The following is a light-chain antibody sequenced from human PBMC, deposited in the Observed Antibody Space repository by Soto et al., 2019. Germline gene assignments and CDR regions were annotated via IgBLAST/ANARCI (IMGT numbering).Light chain of an antibody. CDR2: AAS. CDR1: QSISSY. J-gene: IGKJ1*01. CDR3: QQSYSTPWT. V-gene: IGKV1-39*01. Sequence: DIQMTQSPSSLSASVGDRVTITCRASQSISSYLNWYQQKPGKAPKLLIYAASRLQSGVPSRFSGCGSGTDFTLTISSLQPEDFATYFCQQSYSTPWTFGQGTKVEIK.